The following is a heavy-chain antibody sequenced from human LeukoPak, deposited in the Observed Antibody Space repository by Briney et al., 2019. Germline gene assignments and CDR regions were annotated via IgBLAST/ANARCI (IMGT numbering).Heavy chain of an antibody. D-gene: IGHD3-3*01. Sequence: SETLSLTCTVSGGSISSYYWSWIRQPPGKGLEWIGYIYYSGSTNYNPSLKSRVTISVDTSKNQFSLKLSSVTAADTAVYYCARGVTIFGVVITHFDYWGQGTLVTVSS. CDR3: ARGVTIFGVVITHFDY. J-gene: IGHJ4*02. V-gene: IGHV4-59*01. CDR1: GGSISSYY. CDR2: IYYSGST.